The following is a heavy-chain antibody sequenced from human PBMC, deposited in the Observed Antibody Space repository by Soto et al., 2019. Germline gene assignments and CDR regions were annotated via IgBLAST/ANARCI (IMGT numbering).Heavy chain of an antibody. Sequence: PLQTLSLPSAISGDSVSSNSAAWNWIRQSPSRDLEWLGRTYYRSKWYNDYAVSVKSRITINPDTSKNQFSLQLHSVTPDDCAVECCVRDRAPGGGGRSEDWGQGTQVTVSS. V-gene: IGHV6-1*01. CDR1: GDSVSSNSAA. CDR3: VRDRAPGGGGRSED. J-gene: IGHJ1*01. CDR2: TYYRSKWYN. D-gene: IGHD2-15*01.